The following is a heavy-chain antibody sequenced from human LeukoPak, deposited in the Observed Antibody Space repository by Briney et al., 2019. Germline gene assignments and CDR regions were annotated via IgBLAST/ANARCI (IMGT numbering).Heavy chain of an antibody. CDR2: SGSGGSP. CDR3: AKGSSGWYPGFDY. V-gene: IGHV3-23*01. J-gene: IGHJ4*02. Sequence: PGGSLRLSCAASGFTFTNHAMNWVRQAPGKGLEWVSTSGSGGSPFYADSVKGRFTISRDNSRNTLYLQMSSLRVGDTAVYYCAKGSSGWYPGFDYWGQGILVTVSS. CDR1: GFTFTNHA. D-gene: IGHD6-19*01.